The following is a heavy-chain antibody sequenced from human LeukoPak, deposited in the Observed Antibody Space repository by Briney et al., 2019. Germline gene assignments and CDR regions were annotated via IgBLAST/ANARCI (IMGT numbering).Heavy chain of an antibody. CDR3: ATGPLVEYYYMDV. CDR2: FDPEDGET. J-gene: IGHJ6*03. V-gene: IGHV1-24*01. Sequence: ASVTVSCKVSGYTLTELSMHWVRQAPGKGLEWMGGFDPEDGETIYAQKFQGRVTMTEDTSTDTAYMELSSLRSEDTAVYYCATGPLVEYYYMDVWGKGTTVTVSS. CDR1: GYTLTELS. D-gene: IGHD1-26*01.